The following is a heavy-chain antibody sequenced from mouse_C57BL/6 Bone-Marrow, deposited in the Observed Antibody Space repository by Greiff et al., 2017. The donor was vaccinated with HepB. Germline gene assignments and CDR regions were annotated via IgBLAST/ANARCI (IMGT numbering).Heavy chain of an antibody. D-gene: IGHD1-1*01. CDR1: GYTFTSYG. Sequence: VQLQQSGAELARPGASVKLSCKASGYTFTSYGISWVKQRTGQGLEWIGEIYPRSGNTYYNEKFKGKATLTADKSSSTAYMELRSLTSEDSAVYFCAKYYGSSSGYFDVWGTGTTVTVSS. CDR3: AKYYGSSSGYFDV. CDR2: IYPRSGNT. V-gene: IGHV1-81*01. J-gene: IGHJ1*03.